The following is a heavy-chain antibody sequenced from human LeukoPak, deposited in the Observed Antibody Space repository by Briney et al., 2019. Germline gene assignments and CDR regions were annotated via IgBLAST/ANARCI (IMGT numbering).Heavy chain of an antibody. Sequence: GALGKCCCNASRYIFTGFYMDWTRQATGQGLEWMGWINPNSGGTYYAQKFQGRVTMTRDTPISTAYMELSRLRSDDTAVYYCASHVDTAMVRSGDYYYMDVWGKGTTVTVSS. CDR2: INPNSGGT. CDR1: RYIFTGFY. V-gene: IGHV1-2*02. J-gene: IGHJ6*03. CDR3: ASHVDTAMVRSGDYYYMDV. D-gene: IGHD5-18*01.